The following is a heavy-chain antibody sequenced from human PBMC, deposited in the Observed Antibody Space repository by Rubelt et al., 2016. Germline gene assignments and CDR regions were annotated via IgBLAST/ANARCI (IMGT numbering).Heavy chain of an antibody. CDR2: IYPGDSDT. J-gene: IGHJ3*02. Sequence: GKGLEWMGIIYPGDSDTRYSPSFQGQVTISADKSISTAYLQWSSLKASDTAMYYCARPKKALNAFDIWGQGTMVTVSS. CDR3: ARPKKALNAFDI. V-gene: IGHV5-51*01.